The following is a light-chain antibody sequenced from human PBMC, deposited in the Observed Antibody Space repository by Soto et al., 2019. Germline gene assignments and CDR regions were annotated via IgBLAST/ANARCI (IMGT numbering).Light chain of an antibody. CDR1: SSNIGTGYD. J-gene: IGLJ2*01. CDR3: QSYDTRLSVV. CDR2: DNK. Sequence: QSVLTQPPSVSGAPGQRVTISCTGSSSNIGTGYDVHWYQQFPGTAPKLLIYDNKIRAPGVPDRFSGSNSGTSASLVITGLQAEDEADYHCQSYDTRLSVVFGGGTKVTVL. V-gene: IGLV1-40*01.